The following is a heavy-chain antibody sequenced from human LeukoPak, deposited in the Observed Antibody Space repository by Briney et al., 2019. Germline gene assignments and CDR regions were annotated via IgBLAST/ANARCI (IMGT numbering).Heavy chain of an antibody. V-gene: IGHV1-18*01. CDR3: AGSGYYYDWFDP. CDR2: IIAYNGNT. J-gene: IGHJ5*02. D-gene: IGHD3-22*01. Sequence: SWVRQAPGQGLEGMGWIIAYNGNTNYAQKLQGRVTMTTDTSTSTAYMELRSLRSDDTAVYYCAGSGYYYDWFDPWGQGTLVTVSS.